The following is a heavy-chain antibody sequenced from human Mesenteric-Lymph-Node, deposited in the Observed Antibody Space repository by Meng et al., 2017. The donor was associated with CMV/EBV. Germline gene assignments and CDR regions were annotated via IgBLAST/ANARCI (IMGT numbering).Heavy chain of an antibody. V-gene: IGHV3-11*04. CDR2: ISSSGSTI. CDR3: ARGGYSSSWYGLPLDY. CDR1: GFTSSDYY. D-gene: IGHD6-13*01. J-gene: IGHJ4*02. Sequence: LSLTWAASGFTSSDYYMSWIRQAPGKGLEWVSYISSSGSTIYYADSVKGRFTISRDNAKNSLYLQMNSLRAEDTAVYYCARGGYSSSWYGLPLDYWGLGTLVTVSS.